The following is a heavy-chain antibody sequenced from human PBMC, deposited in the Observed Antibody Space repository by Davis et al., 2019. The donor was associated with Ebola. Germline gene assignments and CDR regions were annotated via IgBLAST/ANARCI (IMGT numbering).Heavy chain of an antibody. D-gene: IGHD3-10*01. CDR3: ARDRWGGGGDWFDP. Sequence: MPSETLSLTCTLSGGSISSYYWSWIRQPPGKGLEWNGYTYYSGSTTYNPSLKSRVTISVDTSKTQFSLKLSSVTAEDTAVYYCARDRWGGGGDWFDPWGQGTLVTVSS. J-gene: IGHJ5*02. CDR2: TYYSGST. CDR1: GGSISSYY. V-gene: IGHV4-59*01.